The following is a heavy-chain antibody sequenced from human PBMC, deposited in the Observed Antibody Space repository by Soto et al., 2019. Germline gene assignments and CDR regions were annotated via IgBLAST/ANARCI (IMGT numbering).Heavy chain of an antibody. V-gene: IGHV3-66*01. D-gene: IGHD3-3*01. CDR3: ARVVEYYDFWSGYPVFDY. Sequence: GGSLRLSCAVSGFSVSNNYMSWVRQTPGKGLEWVSVFYKGGSTYYADSVKGRFTISRDNSKNTLYLQMNSLRAEDTAVYYCARVVEYYDFWSGYPVFDYWGQGTLVTLSS. J-gene: IGHJ4*02. CDR2: FYKGGST. CDR1: GFSVSNNY.